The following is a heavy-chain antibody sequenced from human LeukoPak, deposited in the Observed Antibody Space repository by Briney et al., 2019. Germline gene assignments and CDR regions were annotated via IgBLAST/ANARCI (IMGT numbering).Heavy chain of an antibody. Sequence: GESLQISCEGSGYGFSTYWIAWVRPMPGKGLEWMGSIYPRDSEIRYSPSFQGQVTISADNSISTAYLQWSSLKASDTAMYYCARPAYSSSLSSHFDPWGQGTLVTVSS. J-gene: IGHJ5*02. CDR1: GYGFSTYW. CDR2: IYPRDSEI. V-gene: IGHV5-51*01. D-gene: IGHD6-13*01. CDR3: ARPAYSSSLSSHFDP.